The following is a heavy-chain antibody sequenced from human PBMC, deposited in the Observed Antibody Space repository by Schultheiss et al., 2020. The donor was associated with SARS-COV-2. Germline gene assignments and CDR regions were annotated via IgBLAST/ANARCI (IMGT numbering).Heavy chain of an antibody. D-gene: IGHD6-6*01. CDR2: ISSSSSTI. Sequence: GESLKISCAASGFTFSSYSMNWVRQAPGKGLEWVSYISSSSSTIYYADSVKGRFTISRDNAKNSLYLQMNSLRAEDTAVYYCAKGSWGTSSDYYYGMDVWGQGTTVTVSS. V-gene: IGHV3-48*04. CDR3: AKGSWGTSSDYYYGMDV. J-gene: IGHJ6*02. CDR1: GFTFSSYS.